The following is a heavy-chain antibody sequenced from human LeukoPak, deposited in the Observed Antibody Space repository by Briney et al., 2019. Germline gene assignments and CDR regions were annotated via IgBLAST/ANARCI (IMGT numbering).Heavy chain of an antibody. CDR3: ARMGSEYYYYYMDV. D-gene: IGHD3-10*01. CDR2: IYYTGST. J-gene: IGHJ6*03. CDR1: GDSINNYY. Sequence: PSETLSLTCTVSGDSINNYYWTWIRQPPGKGLEWIGYIYYTGSTNYNPSLKSRVTMSVDTSKNQFSLKLSSVTAADTAVYYCARMGSEYYYYYMDVWGKGTTVTVSS. V-gene: IGHV4-59*08.